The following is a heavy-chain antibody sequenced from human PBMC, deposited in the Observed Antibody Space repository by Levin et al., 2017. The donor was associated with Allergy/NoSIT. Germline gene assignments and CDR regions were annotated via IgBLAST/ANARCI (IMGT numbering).Heavy chain of an antibody. Sequence: LSLTCTVYEGGSKREEEEGRGRREGPGKGLSFLFSLSSLFLPFSPPSLKSPVTMSVDTSKNQISLKLTSVTAADTAVYYCARERYFGSGSGADYWGQGTLVDFSS. CDR1: EGGSKREEEE. J-gene: IGHJ4*02. CDR3: ARERYFGSGSGADY. V-gene: IGHV4-30-4*01. CDR2: LSSLFLP. D-gene: IGHD3-10*01.